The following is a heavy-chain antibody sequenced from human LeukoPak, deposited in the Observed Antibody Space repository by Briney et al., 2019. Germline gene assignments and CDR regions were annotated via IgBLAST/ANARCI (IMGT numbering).Heavy chain of an antibody. CDR3: AKEGGYGYSFGG. CDR1: TSIFTLGDFP. D-gene: IGHD5-18*01. J-gene: IGHJ4*02. CDR2: VSNDGGRV. Sequence: PGGSLRLSCVASTSIFTLGDFPVHWVRQPPGKGLEWVGVVSNDGGRVYYSDTVKGRFTFSRDNSKNAVYLQMNSLGAEDTAVYYCAKEGGYGYSFGGWGQGTLVTVSS. V-gene: IGHV3-30-3*01.